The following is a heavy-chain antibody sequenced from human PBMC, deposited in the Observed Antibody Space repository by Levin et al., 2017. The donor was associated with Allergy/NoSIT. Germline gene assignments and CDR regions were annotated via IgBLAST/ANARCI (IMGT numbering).Heavy chain of an antibody. CDR2: ISNDGGNK. D-gene: IGHD6-19*01. V-gene: IGHV3-30-3*01. CDR3: ARTYSSGWSYAFDI. CDR1: GFTFRSSA. Sequence: LSLPCATSGFTFRSSAIHWVRQAPGKGLEWVAVISNDGGNKYYADSGKGRFTISRDNSKNTLYLQMDNLRTEDTAVYYCARTYSSGWSYAFDIWGQGTLVTVSS. J-gene: IGHJ3*02.